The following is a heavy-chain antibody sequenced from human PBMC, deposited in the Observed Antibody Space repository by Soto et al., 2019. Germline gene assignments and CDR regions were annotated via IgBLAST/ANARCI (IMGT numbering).Heavy chain of an antibody. V-gene: IGHV1-69*12. Sequence: QVQLVQSGAEVKKPGSSVKVSCKASGGSLSNYGISWVRQAPGQGLEWMGGIIPVFGTENYAQKFQGRVTITADELRKMVARSGTGLESADTAVNYWAGGVATNIFLPTNSPWAVWGKGPKVTV. CDR2: IIPVFGTE. D-gene: IGHD1-26*01. J-gene: IGHJ6*03. CDR1: GGSLSNYG. CDR3: AGGVATNIFLPTNSPWAV.